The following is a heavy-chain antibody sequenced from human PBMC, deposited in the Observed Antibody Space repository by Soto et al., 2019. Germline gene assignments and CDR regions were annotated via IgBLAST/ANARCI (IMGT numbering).Heavy chain of an antibody. Sequence: QVQLVQSGAEVKKPGSSVKVSCKASGGTFSSYAISWVRQAPGQGLEWMGGIISISGTANYAQKFQGRVTSTAEESTSTAYMELSSLRSEDTAVYYCARSQGSSTSLEIYYYYYYGMDVWGQGTTVTVSS. CDR3: ARSQGSSTSLEIYYYYYYGMDV. J-gene: IGHJ6*02. D-gene: IGHD2-2*01. V-gene: IGHV1-69*01. CDR1: GGTFSSYA. CDR2: IISISGTA.